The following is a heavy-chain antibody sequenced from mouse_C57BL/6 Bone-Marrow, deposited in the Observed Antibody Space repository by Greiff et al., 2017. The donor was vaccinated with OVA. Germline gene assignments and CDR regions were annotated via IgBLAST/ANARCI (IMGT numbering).Heavy chain of an antibody. V-gene: IGHV1-50*01. Sequence: QVQLQQPGAELVKPGASVKLSCKASGYTFTSYWMPWVKQRPGQGLEWIGEIDPSDSYTNYNQKFKGKATLTVDTSSSTAYMQLSSLTSEDSAVYYCARSRGSYAMDYWGQGTSVTVSS. CDR2: IDPSDSYT. J-gene: IGHJ4*01. CDR3: ARSRGSYAMDY. CDR1: GYTFTSYW.